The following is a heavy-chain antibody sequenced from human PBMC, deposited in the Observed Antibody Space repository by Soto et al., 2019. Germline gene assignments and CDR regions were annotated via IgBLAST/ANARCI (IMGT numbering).Heavy chain of an antibody. CDR3: ARHVLERWYGSGVPPTGWFDP. Sequence: GASVKVSCKASGYTFTSYGISWVRQAPGQGLEWMGWISAYNGNTNYAQKLQGRVTMTTDTSTSTAYMELRSLRSDDTAVYYCARHVLERWYGSGVPPTGWFDPWGQGTLVTVSS. J-gene: IGHJ5*02. D-gene: IGHD3-10*01. V-gene: IGHV1-18*01. CDR2: ISAYNGNT. CDR1: GYTFTSYG.